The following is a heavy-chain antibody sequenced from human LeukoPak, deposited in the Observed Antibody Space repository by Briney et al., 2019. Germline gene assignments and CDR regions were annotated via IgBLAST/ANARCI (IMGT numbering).Heavy chain of an antibody. CDR2: IIPIFGTA. D-gene: IGHD2-15*01. CDR1: GGTFSSYA. J-gene: IGHJ4*02. CDR3: ARDHCSGGSCTFDY. V-gene: IGHV1-69*05. Sequence: ASVKVSCKASGGTFSSYAISWVRQAPGQGLEWMGGIIPIFGTANYAQKFQGRVTITTDESTSTAYMELSSLRSEDTAVYYCARDHCSGGSCTFDYWGQGTLVTVSS.